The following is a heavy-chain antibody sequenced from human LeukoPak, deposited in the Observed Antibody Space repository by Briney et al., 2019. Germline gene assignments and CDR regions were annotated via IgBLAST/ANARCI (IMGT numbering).Heavy chain of an antibody. V-gene: IGHV3-33*01. CDR3: ARAGVRWFGELLHTYFDN. J-gene: IGHJ4*02. CDR2: IWYDGSNK. Sequence: GRSLRLSCAASGFTFSSYGMHWVRQAPGKGLEWVAVIWYDGSNKYYADSVKGRFTISRDNSKNTLYLQMNSLRAEDTAVYYCARAGVRWFGELLHTYFDNWGQGTLVTVSS. D-gene: IGHD3-10*01. CDR1: GFTFSSYG.